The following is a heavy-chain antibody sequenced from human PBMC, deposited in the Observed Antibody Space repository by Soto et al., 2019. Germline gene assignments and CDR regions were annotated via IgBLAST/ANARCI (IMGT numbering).Heavy chain of an antibody. CDR2: INTYNGNT. CDR1: GYTFTSYG. V-gene: IGHV1-18*01. Sequence: QVQLVQSGAEVKEPGASVKVSCKASGYTFTSYGISWVRQAPGQGLEWMAWINTYNGNTNYAQKLQGRVTMTTDTSTSTAYMELRSLQSDDTALYYCARTPVAAYNCLDPWGQGTPVTVSS. D-gene: IGHD6-19*01. CDR3: ARTPVAAYNCLDP. J-gene: IGHJ5*02.